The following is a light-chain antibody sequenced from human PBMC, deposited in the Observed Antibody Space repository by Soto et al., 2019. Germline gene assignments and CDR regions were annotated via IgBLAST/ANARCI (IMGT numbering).Light chain of an antibody. CDR3: CSYAGSSPYV. J-gene: IGLJ1*01. V-gene: IGLV2-23*01. CDR2: EGS. CDR1: SNDVGSYNL. Sequence: SALTQPRSVSGSPGQSVTISCSGTSNDVGSYNLVSWYQQHPGKAPKLMIYEGSKRPSGVSNRFSGSKSGNTASLTISGLQAEDEADYYCCSYAGSSPYVFGTGTKVTVL.